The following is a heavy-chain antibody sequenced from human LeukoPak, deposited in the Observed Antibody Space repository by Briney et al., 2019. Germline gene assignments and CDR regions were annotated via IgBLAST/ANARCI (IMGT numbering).Heavy chain of an antibody. Sequence: PGGYLRLSCAASGFTFFAYGMHWVRRAPGKGLEWVAVISNDGTKKDYADSVKGRFIISRDNSKITLYLQKYSLTAEDTAVYYCAKPHGYSFTNNFDYWGQGTLVTVSS. CDR1: GFTFFAYG. CDR3: AKPHGYSFTNNFDY. D-gene: IGHD5-18*01. CDR2: ISNDGTKK. J-gene: IGHJ4*02. V-gene: IGHV3-30*18.